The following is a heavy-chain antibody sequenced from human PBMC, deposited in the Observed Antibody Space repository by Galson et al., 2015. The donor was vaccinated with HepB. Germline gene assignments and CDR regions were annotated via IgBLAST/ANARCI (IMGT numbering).Heavy chain of an antibody. CDR1: GYTFSSDS. J-gene: IGHJ5*02. Sequence: SVKVSCKASGYTFSSDSITWVRQAPGQGLEWVGWISPHSRYTNSAQNFQGRVTMTTDTSTNTAYMELRSLRSDDTAIYYCARGALVVAVGATQNNWFDPWGRGTLVTVSS. CDR2: ISPHSRYT. CDR3: ARGALVVAVGATQNNWFDP. D-gene: IGHD2-15*01. V-gene: IGHV1-18*01.